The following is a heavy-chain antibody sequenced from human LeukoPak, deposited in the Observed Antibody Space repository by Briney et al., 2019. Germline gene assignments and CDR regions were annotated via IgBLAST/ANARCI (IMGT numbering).Heavy chain of an antibody. V-gene: IGHV3-23*01. Sequence: GGSLRLSCAASGFAFRNYDMIWVRQAPGRGLEWVSGITTDGSGAYYADSVKGRFTVSRDNSKNTVFLQKNSLRGEDAAIYYCAKGVLGAGSLLEYFQHWGQGTLVTVSS. D-gene: IGHD3-10*01. CDR2: ITTDGSGA. CDR3: AKGVLGAGSLLEYFQH. J-gene: IGHJ1*01. CDR1: GFAFRNYD.